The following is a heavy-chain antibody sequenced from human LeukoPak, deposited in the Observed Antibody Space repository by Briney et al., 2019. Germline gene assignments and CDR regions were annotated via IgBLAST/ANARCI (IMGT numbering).Heavy chain of an antibody. V-gene: IGHV1-69*13. Sequence: SVKVYCKASGGTFSSYAISWVRQAPGQGLEWMGGIIPIFGTADYAQKFQGRVTITADESTSTAYMELSSLRSEDTAVYYCARDGCSSTSCYPNKYNWFDPWGQGTLVTVSS. D-gene: IGHD2-2*01. J-gene: IGHJ5*02. CDR3: ARDGCSSTSCYPNKYNWFDP. CDR1: GGTFSSYA. CDR2: IIPIFGTA.